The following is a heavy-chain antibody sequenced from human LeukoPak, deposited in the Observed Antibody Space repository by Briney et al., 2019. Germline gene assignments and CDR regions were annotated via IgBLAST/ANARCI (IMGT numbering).Heavy chain of an antibody. CDR3: ATGGYDSSGYYYVAPFPSFDY. CDR2: FDPEDGET. V-gene: IGHV1-24*01. J-gene: IGHJ4*02. Sequence: ASVKVSCKVSGYTLTELSMHWVRQPPGKGLEWMGGFDPEDGETIYAQKFQGRVTMTEDTSTDTAYMELSSLRSEDTAVYYCATGGYDSSGYYYVAPFPSFDYWGQGTLVTVSS. CDR1: GYTLTELS. D-gene: IGHD3-22*01.